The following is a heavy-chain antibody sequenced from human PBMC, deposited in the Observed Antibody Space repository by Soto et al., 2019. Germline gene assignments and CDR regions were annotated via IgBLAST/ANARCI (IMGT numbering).Heavy chain of an antibody. Sequence: GGSLRLSCAASGFTFSSYAMSWVRQAPGKGLEWVSAISGSGGSTYYADSVKGRFTISRDNSKNTLYLQMNSLRAEDTAVYYCANDIHTMVIQDYFDYCGQGTLVTVSS. CDR3: ANDIHTMVIQDYFDY. D-gene: IGHD3-10*01. CDR1: GFTFSSYA. CDR2: ISGSGGST. J-gene: IGHJ4*02. V-gene: IGHV3-23*01.